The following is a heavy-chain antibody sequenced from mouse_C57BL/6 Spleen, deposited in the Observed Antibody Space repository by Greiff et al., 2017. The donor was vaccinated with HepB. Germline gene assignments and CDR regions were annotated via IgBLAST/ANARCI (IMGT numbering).Heavy chain of an antibody. CDR3: ARWGLRTAMDY. J-gene: IGHJ4*01. CDR1: GYTFTSYW. Sequence: QVQLQQPGAELVKPGASVKLSCKASGYTFTSYWMHWVKQRPGQGLEWIGMIHPNSGSTNYNEKFKSKATLTVDKSSSTAYMQRSSLTSEDSAVYYCARWGLRTAMDYWGQGTSVTVSS. D-gene: IGHD2-4*01. CDR2: IHPNSGST. V-gene: IGHV1-64*01.